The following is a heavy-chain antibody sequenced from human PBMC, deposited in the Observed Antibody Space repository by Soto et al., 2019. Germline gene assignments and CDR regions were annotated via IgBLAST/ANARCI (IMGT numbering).Heavy chain of an antibody. V-gene: IGHV1-69*01. CDR3: ASGLGYCSSTSCQNFDY. CDR2: IIPIFGTA. Sequence: QVQLVQSGAEVKTPGSSVKVSCKASGGTFSSYAISWVRQAPGQGLEWMGGIIPIFGTANYAQKFQGRVTITADESTSTAYMELSSLRSEDTAVYYCASGLGYCSSTSCQNFDYWGQGTLVTVSS. CDR1: GGTFSSYA. D-gene: IGHD2-2*01. J-gene: IGHJ4*02.